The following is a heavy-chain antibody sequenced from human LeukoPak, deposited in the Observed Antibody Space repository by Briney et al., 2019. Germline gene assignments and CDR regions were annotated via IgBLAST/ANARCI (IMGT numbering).Heavy chain of an antibody. V-gene: IGHV3-21*05. J-gene: IGHJ4*02. CDR2: ISSGSNKL. CDR1: EFTFSSYS. Sequence: PGGSLRLSCAASEFTFSSYSMVWVRQAPGKGLEWVSYISSGSNKLYYADSVKGRFTISRGNAKNSLYLQMNNLRVEDTAVFYCARAYYYSSAYDYYFDSWGQGTLVTVSS. D-gene: IGHD3-22*01. CDR3: ARAYYYSSAYDYYFDS.